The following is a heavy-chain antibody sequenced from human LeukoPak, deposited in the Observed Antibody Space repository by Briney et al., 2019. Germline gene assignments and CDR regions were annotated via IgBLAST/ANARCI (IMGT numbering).Heavy chain of an antibody. CDR3: ASRGRDGYYYYMDV. J-gene: IGHJ6*03. V-gene: IGHV3-48*01. CDR2: ISSSSSTI. CDR1: GFTFSSYS. Sequence: GGSLRLSCAASGFTFSSYSMNWVRQAPGKGLEWVSYISSSSSTIYYADSVKGRFTISRDNAKNSLYLQMNSLRAEDTAVYYCASRGRDGYYYYMDVWGKGTTVTVSS. D-gene: IGHD5-24*01.